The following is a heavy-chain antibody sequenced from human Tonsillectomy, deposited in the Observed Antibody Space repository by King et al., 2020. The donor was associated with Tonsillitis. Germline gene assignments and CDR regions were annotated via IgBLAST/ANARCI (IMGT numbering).Heavy chain of an antibody. CDR2: ISSSSRTI. V-gene: IGHV3-48*01. Sequence: QLVQSGGGLVQPGGSLRLSCAASGFTFSSYSMNWVRQAPGKGLEWVSYISSSSRTIYHADSVKGRFTISRDNAKNSLYLQMNTLRAEDTAVYYCARDIVVVPAASYGMDVWGQGTTVTVSS. D-gene: IGHD2-2*01. CDR3: ARDIVVVPAASYGMDV. CDR1: GFTFSSYS. J-gene: IGHJ6*02.